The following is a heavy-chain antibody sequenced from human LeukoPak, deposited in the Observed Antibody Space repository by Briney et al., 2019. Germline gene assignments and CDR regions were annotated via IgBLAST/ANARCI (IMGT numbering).Heavy chain of an antibody. J-gene: IGHJ4*02. CDR2: ISSSSSTI. V-gene: IGHV3-48*01. Sequence: GGSLRLSCAASGFTFSSYSMNWVRQAPGKGLEWVSYISSSSSTIYYADSVKGRFTISRDNAKNSLYLQMNSLRAEDTAVYYCARGSSWYDIDYWGQGTLVTVSS. CDR1: GFTFSSYS. CDR3: ARGSSWYDIDY. D-gene: IGHD6-13*01.